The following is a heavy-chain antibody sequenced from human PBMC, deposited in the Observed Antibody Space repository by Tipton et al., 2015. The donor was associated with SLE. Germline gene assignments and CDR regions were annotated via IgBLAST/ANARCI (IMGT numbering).Heavy chain of an antibody. CDR2: INSDGSST. D-gene: IGHD5-24*01. J-gene: IGHJ3*02. V-gene: IGHV3-74*01. CDR3: ASRDGYKYAFDI. CDR1: GFTFSSYW. Sequence: GSLRLSCAASGFTFSSYWMHWVRQAPGKGLVWVSRINSDGSSTSYADSVKGRFTISRDNAKNTLYLQMNSLRAEDTAVYYCASRDGYKYAFDIWGQGTMVTVSS.